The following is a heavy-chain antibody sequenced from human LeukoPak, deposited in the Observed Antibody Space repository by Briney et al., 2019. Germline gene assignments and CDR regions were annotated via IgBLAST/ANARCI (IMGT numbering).Heavy chain of an antibody. Sequence: PGRSLRLFCAASGFTFSSYGMHWVRQAPGKGLEWVAVIWYDGSKKNYADSVKGRFTVSRDNSKNTLYLQMNSLRVEDTAVYFCARVSEDHTTGWYEEYFQHWGQGAL. V-gene: IGHV3-33*01. CDR2: IWYDGSKK. CDR1: GFTFSSYG. D-gene: IGHD6-19*01. CDR3: ARVSEDHTTGWYEEYFQH. J-gene: IGHJ1*01.